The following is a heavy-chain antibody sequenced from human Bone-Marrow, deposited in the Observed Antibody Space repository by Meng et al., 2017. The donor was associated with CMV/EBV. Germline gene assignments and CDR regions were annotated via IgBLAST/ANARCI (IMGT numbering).Heavy chain of an antibody. D-gene: IGHD2-15*01. J-gene: IGHJ4*02. V-gene: IGHV4-34*01. Sequence: QVQLQQWCAGLLKPSETLSLTCAVYGGSVSGYYWSWIRQPPGKGLEWIGEINHSGSNNYNPSLKSRVTISVDTSKNQFSLKLSSVTAADTAVYYCAREMTPQEYFDYWGQGTLVTVSS. CDR2: INHSGSN. CDR1: GGSVSGYY. CDR3: AREMTPQEYFDY.